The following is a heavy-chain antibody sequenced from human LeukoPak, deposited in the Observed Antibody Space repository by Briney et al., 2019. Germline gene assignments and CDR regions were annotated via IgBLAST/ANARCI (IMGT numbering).Heavy chain of an antibody. V-gene: IGHV4-34*01. CDR3: ARRGIVDTAMVHEKYYDY. D-gene: IGHD5-18*01. Sequence: PSETLSLTCAVYGGSFSGYYWSWIRQPPGKGLEWIGEINHSGSTNYNPSLKSRVTISVDTSKNQFSLKLSSVTAADTAVYYCARRGIVDTAMVHEKYYDYWGQGTLVTVSS. J-gene: IGHJ4*02. CDR1: GGSFSGYY. CDR2: INHSGST.